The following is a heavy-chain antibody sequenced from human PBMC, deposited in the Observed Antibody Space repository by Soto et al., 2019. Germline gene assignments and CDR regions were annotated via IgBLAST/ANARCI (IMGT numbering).Heavy chain of an antibody. CDR2: ISAYNGNT. D-gene: IGHD3-3*01. CDR3: AREAYYDFWSGYYHPPFDY. J-gene: IGHJ4*02. V-gene: IGHV1-18*01. Sequence: QVQLVQSGAEVKKPGASVKVSCKASGYTFTSYGISWVRQAPGQGLEWMGWISAYNGNTHYAQKLQGRVTMTTGKSMSTAYMELRSLRSDDTAVYYCAREAYYDFWSGYYHPPFDYWGQGTLVTVSS. CDR1: GYTFTSYG.